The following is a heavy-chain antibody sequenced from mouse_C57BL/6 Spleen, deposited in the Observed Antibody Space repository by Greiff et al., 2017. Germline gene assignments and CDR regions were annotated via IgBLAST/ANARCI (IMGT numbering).Heavy chain of an antibody. Sequence: GGGLVQPKGSLKLSCAASGFSFNTYAMNWVRQAPGKGLDWVARIRSKSNNYATYYADSVKDRFTISRDESESMLYLQMNNLKTDDTAMYYCVEDYDFAWFAYWGQGTLVTVSA. V-gene: IGHV10-1*01. J-gene: IGHJ3*01. D-gene: IGHD2-4*01. CDR2: IRSKSNNYAT. CDR3: VEDYDFAWFAY. CDR1: GFSFNTYA.